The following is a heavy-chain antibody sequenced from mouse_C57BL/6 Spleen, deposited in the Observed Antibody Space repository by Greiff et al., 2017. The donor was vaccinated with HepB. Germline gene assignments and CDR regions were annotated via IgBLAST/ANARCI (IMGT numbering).Heavy chain of an antibody. Sequence: EVHLVESGGGLVKPGGSLKLSCAASGFTFSSYAMSWVRQTPEKRLEWVATISDGGSYTYYPDNVKGRFTISRDNAKNNLYLQMSHLKSEDTAMYYCARRTAQATGFAYWGQGTLVTVSA. J-gene: IGHJ3*01. D-gene: IGHD3-2*02. V-gene: IGHV5-4*01. CDR2: ISDGGSYT. CDR1: GFTFSSYA. CDR3: ARRTAQATGFAY.